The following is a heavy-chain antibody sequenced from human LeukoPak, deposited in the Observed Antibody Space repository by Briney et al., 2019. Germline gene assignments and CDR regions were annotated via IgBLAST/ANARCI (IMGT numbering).Heavy chain of an antibody. D-gene: IGHD2-15*01. CDR1: GYTFSDYS. Sequence: GASVKVSCKASGYTFSDYSMHWVRQAPGQGLEWMGWMNPNSGNTGYAQKFQGRVTITRNTSISTAYMELSSLRSEDTAVYYCARDPDCSGGSCYRGDYWGQGTLVTVSS. V-gene: IGHV1-8*03. CDR2: MNPNSGNT. CDR3: ARDPDCSGGSCYRGDY. J-gene: IGHJ4*02.